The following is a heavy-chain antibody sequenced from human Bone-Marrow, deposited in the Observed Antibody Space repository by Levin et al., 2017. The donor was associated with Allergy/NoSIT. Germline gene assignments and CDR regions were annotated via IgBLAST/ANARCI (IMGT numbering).Heavy chain of an antibody. D-gene: IGHD2-2*01. V-gene: IGHV3-74*01. CDR2: INSDGSNT. Sequence: GGSLRLSCAASGFTFSNYWMHWIRQAPGKGLVWVSHINSDGSNTNYADSVKGRFTISRDNAKNTLYLQMNSLRDEDTAVYYCARGGCSSTSCLDNWGQGTLVTVSP. CDR3: ARGGCSSTSCLDN. J-gene: IGHJ4*02. CDR1: GFTFSNYW.